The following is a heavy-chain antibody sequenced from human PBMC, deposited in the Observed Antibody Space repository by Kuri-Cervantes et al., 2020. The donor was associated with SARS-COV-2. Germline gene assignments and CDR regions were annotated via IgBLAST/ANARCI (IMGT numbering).Heavy chain of an antibody. D-gene: IGHD6-13*01. V-gene: IGHV4-38-2*02. CDR3: ARDISAGYSSSWYPYYFDY. Sequence: SETLSLTCAVSGYSISSGYYWGWIRQPPGKGLEWIGSIYHSGSTYYNPSLKSRVTISADTSKNQFSLKLSSVTAADTAVYYCARDISAGYSSSWYPYYFDYWGQGTLVTVSS. CDR2: IYHSGST. CDR1: GYSISSGYY. J-gene: IGHJ4*02.